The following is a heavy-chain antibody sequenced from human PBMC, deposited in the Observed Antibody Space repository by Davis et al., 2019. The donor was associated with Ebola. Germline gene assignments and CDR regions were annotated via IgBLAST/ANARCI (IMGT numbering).Heavy chain of an antibody. CDR1: GGSISSSSYY. V-gene: IGHV4-39*01. Sequence: MPSETLSLTCTVSGGSISSSSYYWGWIRQPPGKGLEWIGSIYYSGSTYYNPSLKSRVTISVDTSKNQFSLKLSSVTAADTAVYYCARVVPAATTTPAWFDPWGQGTLVTVSS. CDR3: ARVVPAATTTPAWFDP. CDR2: IYYSGST. J-gene: IGHJ5*02. D-gene: IGHD2-2*01.